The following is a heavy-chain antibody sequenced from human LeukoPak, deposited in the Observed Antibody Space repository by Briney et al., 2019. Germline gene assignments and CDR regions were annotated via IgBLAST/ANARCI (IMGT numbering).Heavy chain of an antibody. CDR1: GFTFSSYW. CDR2: INGDGSST. D-gene: IGHD3-9*01. CDR3: AREYLGYFDWYNADDAFDI. J-gene: IGHJ3*02. V-gene: IGHV3-74*01. Sequence: GGALRLSCAASGFTFSSYWMHWVRQAPGKGLVWVSRINGDGSSTTYADSVKGRFTISRDNAKNTLYLQMNSLRAEDTAVYYCAREYLGYFDWYNADDAFDIWGQGTMVTVSS.